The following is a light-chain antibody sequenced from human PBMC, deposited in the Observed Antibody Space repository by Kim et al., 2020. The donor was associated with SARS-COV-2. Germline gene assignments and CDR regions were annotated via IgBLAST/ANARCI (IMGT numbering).Light chain of an antibody. J-gene: IGKJ3*01. CDR1: RSVSRSC. CDR2: DAS. V-gene: IGKV3-20*01. CDR3: QQYGTSPQIIFDPATSPQST. Sequence: PGERATLSCRASRSVSRSCLAWYQQKPGQAPRLLIYDASSRATGIPDRFSGSGSGTDFTLTISRLEPEDFAVYYCQQYGTSPQIIFDPATSPQSTFGPGTVVDIK.